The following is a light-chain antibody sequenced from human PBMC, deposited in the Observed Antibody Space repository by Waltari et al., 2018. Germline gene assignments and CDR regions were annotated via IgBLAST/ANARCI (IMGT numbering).Light chain of an antibody. CDR1: QSVSSN. Sequence: EIVMTQSPATLSVSPGERATLSCRASQSVSSNLAWYQQKPGQAPRLLIYGASTRAPGIPARFSGSGSGTEFTLTISSMQSEDFAVYYCQQYNNWPPGFGGGTKVEIK. J-gene: IGKJ4*01. CDR3: QQYNNWPPG. CDR2: GAS. V-gene: IGKV3-15*01.